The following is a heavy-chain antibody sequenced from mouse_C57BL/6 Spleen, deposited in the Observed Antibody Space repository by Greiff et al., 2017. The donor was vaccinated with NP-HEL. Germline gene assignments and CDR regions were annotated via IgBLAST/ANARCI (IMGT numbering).Heavy chain of an antibody. CDR2: IDPSDSYT. Sequence: QVQLQQPGAELVRPGTSVKLSCKASGYTFTSYWMHWVKQRPGQGLEWIGVIDPSDSYTNYNQKFKGKATLTVDKSSSTAYMQLSSLTSEDSAVYYCARGGITSQGAMDYWGQGTSVTVSS. V-gene: IGHV1-59*01. D-gene: IGHD1-1*01. CDR3: ARGGITSQGAMDY. J-gene: IGHJ4*01. CDR1: GYTFTSYW.